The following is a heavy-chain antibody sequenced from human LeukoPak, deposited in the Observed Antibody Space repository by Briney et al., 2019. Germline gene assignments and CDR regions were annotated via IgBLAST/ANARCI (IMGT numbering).Heavy chain of an antibody. V-gene: IGHV3-48*03. Sequence: GGSLRLSCVASGFTFSSYEMNWVRQAPGKGLEWLSYIGSSDSTTHYADSVSGRFTISRANSKNTLYVQMNSLRADAAAVYYCARWRRGGWSLDYWGQGTLVTVSS. CDR2: IGSSDSTT. CDR1: GFTFSSYE. CDR3: ARWRRGGWSLDY. D-gene: IGHD6-19*01. J-gene: IGHJ4*02.